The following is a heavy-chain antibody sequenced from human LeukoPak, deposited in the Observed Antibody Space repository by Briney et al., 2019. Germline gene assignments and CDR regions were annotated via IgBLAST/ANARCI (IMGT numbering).Heavy chain of an antibody. Sequence: PGGSLRLSCAASGFTFSSYQMHWVRQAPGKGLEWVSYIKNGGSTIFYADSVKGRFTISRDNAKKSLYLQMNTLRAENTAIYFCARETRGAFDYWGQGTLVTVSS. D-gene: IGHD4/OR15-4a*01. CDR2: IKNGGSTI. CDR3: ARETRGAFDY. J-gene: IGHJ4*02. CDR1: GFTFSSYQ. V-gene: IGHV3-48*03.